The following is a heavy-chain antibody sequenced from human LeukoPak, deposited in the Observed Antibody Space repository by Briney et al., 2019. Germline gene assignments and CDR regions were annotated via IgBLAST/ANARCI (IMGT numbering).Heavy chain of an antibody. D-gene: IGHD6-13*01. J-gene: IGHJ4*02. CDR3: ARHGGIAAAGFDY. CDR2: IYYTGGT. V-gene: IGHV4-59*08. CDR1: GGSIGSNY. Sequence: SETLSLTCTVSGGSIGSNYWTWIRQPPGKGLEYIGYIYYTGGTNYNPTLRSRVTMSVDTSKNQFSLKLSSVTAADTAVYYCARHGGIAAAGFDYWGQGTLVTVSS.